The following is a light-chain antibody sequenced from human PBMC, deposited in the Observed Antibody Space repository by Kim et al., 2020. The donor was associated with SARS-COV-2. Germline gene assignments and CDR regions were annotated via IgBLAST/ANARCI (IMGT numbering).Light chain of an antibody. J-gene: IGLJ1*01. Sequence: SITLSCTGTQRDIGDNNYVSWYPQHPGKAPKLMISDVSNRPSGVSNRFSGSKSGHTASLTISGLQAEDEAYYYCSSNTRSTTNYVFGTGTKVTVL. CDR3: SSNTRSTTNYV. CDR1: QRDIGDNNY. CDR2: DVS. V-gene: IGLV2-14*03.